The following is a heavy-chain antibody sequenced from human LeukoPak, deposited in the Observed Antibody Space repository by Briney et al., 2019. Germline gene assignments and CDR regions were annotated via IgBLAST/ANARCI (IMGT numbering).Heavy chain of an antibody. Sequence: SETLSLTCTVSGGSISSHYWSWIRQPPGKGLEWIGYIYYSGSTNYNPSLKSRVTISVDTSKNQFSLKLSSVTAADTAVYYCARWDVVATPRYYYYYMDVWGKGTTVTVSS. CDR3: ARWDVVATPRYYYYYMDV. V-gene: IGHV4-59*11. CDR1: GGSISSHY. CDR2: IYYSGST. J-gene: IGHJ6*03. D-gene: IGHD5-12*01.